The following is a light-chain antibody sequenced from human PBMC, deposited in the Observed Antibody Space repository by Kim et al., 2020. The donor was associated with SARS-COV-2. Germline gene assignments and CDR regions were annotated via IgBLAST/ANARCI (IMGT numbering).Light chain of an antibody. J-gene: IGLJ2*01. CDR1: SGHTTNA. CDR2: VNSDGSH. V-gene: IGLV4-69*01. Sequence: QLVLSQSPSASASLGASVNLTCSLSSGHTTNAIAWHQQRPEKGPRYLMKVNSDGSHRNGDGIPDRFSGASSGAERYLTISSLQSDDEADYYCQTWDTDIHIFGGGTKLTVL. CDR3: QTWDTDIHI.